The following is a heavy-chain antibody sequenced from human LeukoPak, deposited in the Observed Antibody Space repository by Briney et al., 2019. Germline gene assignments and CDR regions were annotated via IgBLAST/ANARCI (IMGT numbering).Heavy chain of an antibody. V-gene: IGHV4-34*09. CDR1: GGSFSGYY. CDR2: INHSGST. Sequence: SETLSLTCAVYGGSFSGYYWSWIRQPPGKGLEWIGEINHSGSTNYNPSLKSRVTISVDTSKNQFSLKLSSVTAADTAVYYCARGANYYDSSGYYYVRWFDPWGQGTLVTVSS. J-gene: IGHJ5*02. CDR3: ARGANYYDSSGYYYVRWFDP. D-gene: IGHD3-22*01.